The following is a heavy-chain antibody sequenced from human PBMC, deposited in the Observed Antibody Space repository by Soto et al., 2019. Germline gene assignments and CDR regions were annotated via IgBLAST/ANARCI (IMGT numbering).Heavy chain of an antibody. CDR2: IYHSGST. CDR1: GCSISSGGYS. CDR3: ARVSNPTGWFDP. V-gene: IGHV4-30-2*01. J-gene: IGHJ5*02. Sequence: ASETLSLTCAVSGCSISSGGYSWSWMRQPPGKGLEWIGYIYHSGSTYYNPSLKSRVTISVDRSKNQFSLKLSSVTAADTAVYYCARVSNPTGWFDPWGQGTLVTVS. D-gene: IGHD4-4*01.